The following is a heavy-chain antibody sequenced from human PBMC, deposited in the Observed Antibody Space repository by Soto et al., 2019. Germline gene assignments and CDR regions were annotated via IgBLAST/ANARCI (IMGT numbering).Heavy chain of an antibody. CDR1: GFSVSRNY. CDR2: IVTGGDT. J-gene: IGHJ5*02. Sequence: EVQLVESGGGLIQPGDSLRISCVVSGFSVSRNYMGWVRQAPVKGLEWVSSIVTGGDTFYADSVKGRFTFSRDTSTHTLPLQMNSLTVDDTAIYFCARGSLGSDFYAWGQGTLVTVSP. V-gene: IGHV3-53*01. CDR3: ARGSLGSDFYA. D-gene: IGHD6-19*01.